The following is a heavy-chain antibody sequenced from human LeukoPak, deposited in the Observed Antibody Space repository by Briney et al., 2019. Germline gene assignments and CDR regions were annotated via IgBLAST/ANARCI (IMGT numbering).Heavy chain of an antibody. CDR3: ARGPNFDY. CDR2: INHSGST. CDR1: GGSFSGYF. Sequence: SETLSLTCAAYGGSFSGYFWSWIRQPPGKGLEWIGEINHSGSTDYNPSLKSRVTMSIDTSNKQFSLKLSSVTAADTAVYYCARGPNFDYWGQGTLVTVSS. J-gene: IGHJ4*02. V-gene: IGHV4-34*01.